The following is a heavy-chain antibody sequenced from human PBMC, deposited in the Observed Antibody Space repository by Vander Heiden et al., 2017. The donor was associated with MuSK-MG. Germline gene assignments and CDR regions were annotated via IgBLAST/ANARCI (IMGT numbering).Heavy chain of an antibody. V-gene: IGHV4-34*01. Sequence: QVQLQQWGAGLLKPSETLSLTCAVYGGSFSGYYWSWIRQPPGKGLEWIGEINHSGSTNYNPSLKRRVTISVDTSKNQFSLKLSSVTAAETAVYYCASRRRCSSTSCYTSTLDVWCKGTTVTVSS. J-gene: IGHJ6*04. D-gene: IGHD2-2*02. CDR3: ASRRRCSSTSCYTSTLDV. CDR2: INHSGST. CDR1: GGSFSGYY.